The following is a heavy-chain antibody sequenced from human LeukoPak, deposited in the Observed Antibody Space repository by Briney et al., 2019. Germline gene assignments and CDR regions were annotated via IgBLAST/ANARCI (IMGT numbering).Heavy chain of an antibody. D-gene: IGHD6-13*01. J-gene: IGHJ4*02. CDR3: ARHRYSSSSNYFDY. CDR2: IYYSGST. Sequence: PSETLSLTCTVSGDSISSYYWSWIRQPPGKGLEWIGYIYYSGSTNHNPSLKSRVTISVDTSKNQFSLKLRSVTAADTAVYYCARHRYSSSSNYFDYWGQGIRVTVSS. V-gene: IGHV4-59*08. CDR1: GDSISSYY.